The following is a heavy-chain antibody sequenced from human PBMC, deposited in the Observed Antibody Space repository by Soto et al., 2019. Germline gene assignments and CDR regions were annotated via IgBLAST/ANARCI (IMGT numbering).Heavy chain of an antibody. V-gene: IGHV3-21*06. CDR1: GFTFTRYS. Sequence: GGSLRLSCAASGFTFTRYSMNWVRQAPGKGLEWVSSISSTTNYIYYGDSMKGRFTISRDNAKNSLYLEMNSLRAEDAAVYYCARESEDLTSNFDYWGQGTLVTVSS. CDR3: ARESEDLTSNFDY. J-gene: IGHJ4*02. CDR2: ISSTTNYI.